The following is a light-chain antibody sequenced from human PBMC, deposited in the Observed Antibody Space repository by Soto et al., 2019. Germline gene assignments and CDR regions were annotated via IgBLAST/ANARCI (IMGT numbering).Light chain of an antibody. CDR3: QQYNSRPPNT. Sequence: EIVMTQSPATLSVSPGERATLSCRASQSVSGKLAWYQQKPGQAPRLLIYGASTRATGVPARFSGSGSGTDFTLTISSLQSADFAVYYCQQYNSRPPNTFGPGTKVDV. CDR1: QSVSGK. V-gene: IGKV3-15*01. CDR2: GAS. J-gene: IGKJ3*01.